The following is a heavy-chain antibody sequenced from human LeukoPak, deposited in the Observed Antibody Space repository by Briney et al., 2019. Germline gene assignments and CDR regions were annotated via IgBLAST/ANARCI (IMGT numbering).Heavy chain of an antibody. D-gene: IGHD3-10*01. CDR1: GFTFSSYG. CDR3: AKGSQTDAFDI. CDR2: IWYDGSNK. V-gene: IGHV3-33*06. Sequence: PGGSLRLSCAASGFTFSSYGMHWVRQAPGKGLEWVAVIWYDGSNKYYADSVKGRFTISRDNSKNTLYLQMNSLRAEDTAVYYCAKGSQTDAFDIWGQGTMVTVSS. J-gene: IGHJ3*02.